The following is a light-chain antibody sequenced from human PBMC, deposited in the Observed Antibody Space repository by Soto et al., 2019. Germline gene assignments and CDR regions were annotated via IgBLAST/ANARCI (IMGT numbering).Light chain of an antibody. V-gene: IGKV1-5*03. CDR3: QEYNCLLVT. CDR2: KAT. CDR1: QSIGSE. Sequence: DIQMSQSPSTLSASVAARVTITCRASQSIGSELPGYQQRPGEAPKLLIYKATILDGGVPSRFRGRGSGTGVTHTISSLQPGDFATYYCQEYNCLLVTFGGGTKVEIE. J-gene: IGKJ4*02.